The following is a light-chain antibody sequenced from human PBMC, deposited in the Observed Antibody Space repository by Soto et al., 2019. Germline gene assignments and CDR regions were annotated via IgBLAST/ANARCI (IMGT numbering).Light chain of an antibody. V-gene: IGKV1-5*03. CDR1: QTISSW. CDR3: PQENSYWK. J-gene: IGKJ1*01. Sequence: DIQMTQFPSTLSGSVGDRVTITCRASQTISSWLAWYQQKPGKAPKLLIYKASTLKSGVPSRFSGSGSGTEFTLTISSLQPDDFANYYRPQENSYWKCGKGNKV. CDR2: KAS.